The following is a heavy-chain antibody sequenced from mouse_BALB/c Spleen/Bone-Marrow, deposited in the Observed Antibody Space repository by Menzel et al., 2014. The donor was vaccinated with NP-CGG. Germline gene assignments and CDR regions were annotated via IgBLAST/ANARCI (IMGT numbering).Heavy chain of an antibody. CDR3: ARKYGNYRGYFDV. D-gene: IGHD2-10*02. CDR1: GYTFTSYW. Sequence: VKLMESGAELARPGASAKLSCKASGYTFTSYWMQWVKQRPGQGLEWIGAIYPGDGDTRYTQKFKGKATLTADKSSSTAYMQLSSLASEDSAVYYCARKYGNYRGYFDVWGAGTTVTVSS. CDR2: IYPGDGDT. V-gene: IGHV1-87*01. J-gene: IGHJ1*01.